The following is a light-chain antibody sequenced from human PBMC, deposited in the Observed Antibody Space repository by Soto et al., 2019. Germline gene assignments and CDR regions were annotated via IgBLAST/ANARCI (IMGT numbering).Light chain of an antibody. CDR3: LEDYIYPYT. J-gene: IGKJ2*01. V-gene: IGKV1-6*01. Sequence: AIQMTQSPSSLSVSVGDRITITCRASQDIRNDLGWYQQKPGKAPKLLIYGTSNLQSGVQARFSGSGSGTDFTLPISRLQHEDFATYYCLEDYIYPYTFGQGTKMERK. CDR1: QDIRND. CDR2: GTS.